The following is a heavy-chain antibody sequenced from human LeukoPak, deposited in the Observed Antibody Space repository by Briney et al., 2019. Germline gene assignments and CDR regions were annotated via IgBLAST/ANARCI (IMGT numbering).Heavy chain of an antibody. J-gene: IGHJ5*02. CDR3: ARLTYSNDWYFRRGLDNWFDP. D-gene: IGHD2/OR15-2a*01. Sequence: SETLSLTCAVYGGSFSRYYWTWIRQPPGKGLEWIGEINHSGSANYNPSLKSRVTISVDASKSQFSLRLSSVTAADTAVYYCARLTYSNDWYFRRGLDNWFDPWGQGTLVTVSS. CDR1: GGSFSRYY. CDR2: INHSGSA. V-gene: IGHV4-34*01.